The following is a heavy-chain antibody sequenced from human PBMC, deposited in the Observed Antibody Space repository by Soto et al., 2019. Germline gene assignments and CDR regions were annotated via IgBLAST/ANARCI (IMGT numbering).Heavy chain of an antibody. CDR1: GGSICVYY. Sequence: SETLSLTCTVSGGSICVYYWTWVRQPPGKGLEWIGYIYYSGTHNYNPSLKSRLTISVDTSKNQFSLELNSVTAADTAVYYCARVQMATLYFDYWGQGTLVTVSS. V-gene: IGHV4-59*01. CDR2: IYYSGTH. CDR3: ARVQMATLYFDY. J-gene: IGHJ4*02. D-gene: IGHD5-12*01.